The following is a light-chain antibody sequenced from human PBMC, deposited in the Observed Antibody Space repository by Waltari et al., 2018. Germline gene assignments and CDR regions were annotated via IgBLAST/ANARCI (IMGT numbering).Light chain of an antibody. CDR1: QSVSTY. CDR2: AAS. Sequence: AIRMTQSPSSLSASTGDRVTITCRASQSVSTYFAWYQQKPGAAPKLLIFAASTLQRWVPLRFSGSGSGTDFTLSISCLQSEDFATYYCQQYYDYQRSFGQGTKVEIK. J-gene: IGKJ1*01. V-gene: IGKV1-8*01. CDR3: QQYYDYQRS.